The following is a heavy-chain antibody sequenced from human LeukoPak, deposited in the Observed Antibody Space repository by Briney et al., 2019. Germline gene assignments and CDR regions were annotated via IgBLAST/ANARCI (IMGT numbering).Heavy chain of an antibody. Sequence: SETLSLTCIVSGGSISSISSNNYHWGWIRQPPGKGLEWIGSIYYSGSTYYNPSLKSRVTISVDTSKNQFSLKLSSVTAADTAVYYCARAGLYSSSKKFDYWGQGTLVTVSS. J-gene: IGHJ4*02. D-gene: IGHD6-13*01. CDR2: IYYSGST. V-gene: IGHV4-39*01. CDR1: GGSISSISSNNYH. CDR3: ARAGLYSSSKKFDY.